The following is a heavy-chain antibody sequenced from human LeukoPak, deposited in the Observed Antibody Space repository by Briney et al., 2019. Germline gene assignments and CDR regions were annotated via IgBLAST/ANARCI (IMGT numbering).Heavy chain of an antibody. CDR1: GFTVSSNY. D-gene: IGHD3-22*01. CDR3: ACSSGYYYIVY. V-gene: IGHV3-53*01. CDR2: IYSGGSA. Sequence: GGSLRLSCAASGFTVSSNYMSWVRQAPGKGLEWVSVIYSGGSAYYADSVKGRFTISRDNSKNTLYLQMNSLRAEDTAVYYCACSSGYYYIVYWGQGTLVTVSS. J-gene: IGHJ4*02.